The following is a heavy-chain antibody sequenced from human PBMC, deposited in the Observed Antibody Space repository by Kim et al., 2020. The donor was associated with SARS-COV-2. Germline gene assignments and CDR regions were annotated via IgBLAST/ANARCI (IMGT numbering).Heavy chain of an antibody. CDR2: IYSGGST. V-gene: IGHV3-53*01. CDR1: GFTVSSNY. CDR3: ARGSEFGELLQPFGE. Sequence: GGSLRLSCAASGFTVSSNYMSWVRQAPGKGLEWVSVIYSGGSTYYADSVKGRFTISRDNSKNTLYLQMNSLRAEDTAVYYCARGSEFGELLQPFGEWGQGTLVTVSS. D-gene: IGHD3-10*01. J-gene: IGHJ4*02.